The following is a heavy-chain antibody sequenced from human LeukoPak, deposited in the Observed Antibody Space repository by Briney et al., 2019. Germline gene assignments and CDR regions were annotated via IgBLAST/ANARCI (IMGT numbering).Heavy chain of an antibody. V-gene: IGHV1-46*01. CDR2: INPSGGST. J-gene: IGHJ4*02. D-gene: IGHD5-18*01. Sequence: ASVKVSCKASGYTFTSYYMHWVRQAPGQGLEWMGIINPSGGSTSYAQKFQGRGPMTRDTSTSTVYMELSSLRSEDTAVYYCARDAVVDTAMVTFDYWGQGTLVTVSS. CDR3: ARDAVVDTAMVTFDY. CDR1: GYTFTSYY.